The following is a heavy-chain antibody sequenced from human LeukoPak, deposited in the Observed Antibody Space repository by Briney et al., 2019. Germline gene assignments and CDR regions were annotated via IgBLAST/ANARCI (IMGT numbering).Heavy chain of an antibody. V-gene: IGHV4-59*01. CDR2: MYYSEST. D-gene: IGHD3-22*01. J-gene: IGHJ4*02. Sequence: SETLSLTCTVSGDSISSYYWNWIRQPPGKGLEWIGYMYYSESTNYNPSLKSRVTISVDTSKNQFSLKLSSVTAADTAVYYCARARSSGYSFDYWGQGTLVTVSS. CDR3: ARARSSGYSFDY. CDR1: GDSISSYY.